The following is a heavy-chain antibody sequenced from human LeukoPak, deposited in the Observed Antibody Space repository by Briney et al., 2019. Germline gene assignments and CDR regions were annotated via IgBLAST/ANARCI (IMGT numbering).Heavy chain of an antibody. CDR3: ARGRTADYYQYYMDV. CDR2: INVSGTN. CDR1: GGSVSSGSYY. J-gene: IGHJ6*03. Sequence: SETLSLTCTVSGGSVSSGSYYWTWIRQTAVKELEWSERINVSGTNNYNPSLKSRVTISLDTSKNQFSLKLSSVTAADTAVYYCARGRTADYYQYYMDVWGTGTTVTVSS. V-gene: IGHV4-61*02. D-gene: IGHD5-18*01.